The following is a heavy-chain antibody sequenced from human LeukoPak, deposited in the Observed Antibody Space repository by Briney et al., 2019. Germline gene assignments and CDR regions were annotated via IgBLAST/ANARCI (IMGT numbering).Heavy chain of an antibody. D-gene: IGHD1-20*01. V-gene: IGHV1-2*06. CDR3: ARDASNWSAFDS. Sequence: GASVKVSCEASGYTFSGYSMHWVRQAPGQGLEWMGRINPNSGVTYYAQKFQGRVTMTSDTSITTAYMELSSLTSDDTATYYCARDASNWSAFDSWGQGTLVIVSS. CDR1: GYTFSGYS. J-gene: IGHJ5*01. CDR2: INPNSGVT.